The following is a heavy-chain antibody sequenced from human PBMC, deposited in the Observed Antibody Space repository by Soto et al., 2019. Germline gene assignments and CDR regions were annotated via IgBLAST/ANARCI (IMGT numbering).Heavy chain of an antibody. CDR3: ARWLQLRYFDY. CDR1: GGSFSGYY. Sequence: SETLSLTCAVYGGSFSGYYWSWIRQPPGKGLEWIGEINHSGSTNYNPSLKSRVTISVGTSKNQFSLKLSSVTAADTAVYYCARWLQLRYFDYWGQGTLVTVSS. CDR2: INHSGST. V-gene: IGHV4-34*01. D-gene: IGHD5-12*01. J-gene: IGHJ4*02.